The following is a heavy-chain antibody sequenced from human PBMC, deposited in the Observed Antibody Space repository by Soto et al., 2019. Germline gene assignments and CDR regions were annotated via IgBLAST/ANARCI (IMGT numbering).Heavy chain of an antibody. D-gene: IGHD3-3*01. Sequence: GGSLRLSCAASGFTFSNAWMSWVRQAPGKGLEWVGRIKSKTDGGTTDYAAPVKGSFTISRDDSKNTLYLQMNSLKTEDTAVYYCTTDPQQSVTIFGVVIPKTAYMDVWGKGTTVTVSS. CDR3: TTDPQQSVTIFGVVIPKTAYMDV. CDR1: GFTFSNAW. J-gene: IGHJ6*03. V-gene: IGHV3-15*01. CDR2: IKSKTDGGTT.